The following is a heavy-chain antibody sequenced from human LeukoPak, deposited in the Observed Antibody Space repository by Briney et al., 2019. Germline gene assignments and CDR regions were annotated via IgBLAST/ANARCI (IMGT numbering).Heavy chain of an antibody. J-gene: IGHJ6*02. CDR3: SASLKTYCSGGKCHSDYYHYGMDV. Sequence: GGSLRLSCAASGFTLNSHWMSWVRQAPGKGLEWVGRIRSKANNYAAAYAASVEGRFTISRDDSKNTAFLQINALKTEDSAVYSCSASLKTYCSGGKCHSDYYHYGMDVWGQGTTVTVSS. V-gene: IGHV3-73*01. CDR1: GFTLNSHW. CDR2: IRSKANNYAA. D-gene: IGHD2-15*01.